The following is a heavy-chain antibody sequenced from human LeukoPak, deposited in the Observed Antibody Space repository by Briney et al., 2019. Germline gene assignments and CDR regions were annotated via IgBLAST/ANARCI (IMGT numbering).Heavy chain of an antibody. CDR2: ISSSGSSI. CDR3: VRCKANSDGEFDY. J-gene: IGHJ4*02. D-gene: IGHD3-10*01. CDR1: GFTFSSYN. V-gene: IGHV3-48*01. Sequence: PGGSLTLSCAASGFTFSSYNMNWVRQAPGKGLDWVSFISSSGSSITYADSVKGRFTISRDNVKNSLYLQMNSLRAEDTAVYYCVRCKANSDGEFDYWGQGTLVTVSS.